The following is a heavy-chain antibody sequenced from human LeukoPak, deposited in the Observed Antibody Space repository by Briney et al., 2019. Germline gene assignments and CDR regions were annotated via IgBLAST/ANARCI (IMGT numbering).Heavy chain of an antibody. D-gene: IGHD3-10*01. J-gene: IGHJ5*02. CDR1: GGSISSYY. Sequence: PSETLSLTCTVSGGSISSYYWSWIRQPPGKGLEWIGYIYYSGSTNYNPSLKSRVTISVDTSKNQFSLKLGSVTAADTAVYYCARFYRGLSPWGQGTLVTVSS. V-gene: IGHV4-59*08. CDR3: ARFYRGLSP. CDR2: IYYSGST.